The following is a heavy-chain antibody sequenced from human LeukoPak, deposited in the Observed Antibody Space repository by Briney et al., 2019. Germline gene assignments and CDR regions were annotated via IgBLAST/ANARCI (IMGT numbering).Heavy chain of an antibody. Sequence: GGSLRLSCAASGFTFRSFGMHLVRQAPGKGLEWVAFIRFDGSNQYYADSVKGRFTISRDNSNNTLSLQMNSLRVDDTAVYFCAKGYGESHFDSWGQGTLVTVSS. CDR2: IRFDGSNQ. D-gene: IGHD4/OR15-4a*01. CDR1: GFTFRSFG. CDR3: AKGYGESHFDS. J-gene: IGHJ4*02. V-gene: IGHV3-30*02.